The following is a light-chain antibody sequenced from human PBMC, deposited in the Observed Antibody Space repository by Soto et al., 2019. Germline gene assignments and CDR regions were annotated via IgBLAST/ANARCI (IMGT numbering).Light chain of an antibody. V-gene: IGKV3-20*01. CDR3: QQYGSSPPWT. J-gene: IGKJ1*01. Sequence: EVVLTQSPATLSLSPGERATLSCRASQSVSSYLAWYQQKPGQAPRLLIYDASNRATGIPARFSGSGSGTDFTLTISRLEPEDFAVYYCQQYGSSPPWTFGQGTKVAIK. CDR2: DAS. CDR1: QSVSSY.